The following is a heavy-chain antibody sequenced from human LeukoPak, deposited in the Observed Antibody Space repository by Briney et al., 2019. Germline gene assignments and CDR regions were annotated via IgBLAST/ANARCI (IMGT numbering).Heavy chain of an antibody. V-gene: IGHV3-53*01. Sequence: GGSLRLSCAASGFTVSSNYMGWVRQAPGKGLEWVSVIYSSGNTYYADSVKGRFTISRDNSKNTLYLQVNSLRAEDTAVYYCARGARRICSSTSCPFDPWGQGTLVTVSS. CDR1: GFTVSSNY. CDR2: IYSSGNT. D-gene: IGHD2-2*01. CDR3: ARGARRICSSTSCPFDP. J-gene: IGHJ5*02.